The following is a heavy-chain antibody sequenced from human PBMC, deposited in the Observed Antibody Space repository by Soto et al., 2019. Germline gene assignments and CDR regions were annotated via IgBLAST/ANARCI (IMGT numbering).Heavy chain of an antibody. CDR1: GFSLSSTRMA. V-gene: IGHV2-5*02. D-gene: IGHD2-15*01. CDR2: IYWDDDK. CDR3: AHIVVAGLGYYFDD. J-gene: IGHJ4*02. Sequence: QITLKESGPTLVKPTQTLTLTCTFSGFSLSSTRMAVGWIRQPPGKALEWLALIYWDDDKRYSPFLKSRLTITNHTSQLQVVLTPSNMDPVDTARYYWAHIVVAGLGYYFDDWGQGTLVTVSS.